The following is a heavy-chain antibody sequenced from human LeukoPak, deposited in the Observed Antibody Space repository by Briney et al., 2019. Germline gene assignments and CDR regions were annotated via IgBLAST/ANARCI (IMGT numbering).Heavy chain of an antibody. CDR3: ASYIAYYYYGMDV. CDR1: GGSFSGYY. J-gene: IGHJ6*02. Sequence: PSETLPLTCAVYGGSFSGYYWSWIRQPPGKGLEWIGEINHSGSTNYNPSLKSRVTISVDTSKNQFSLKLSSVTAADTAVYYCASYIAYYYYGMDVWGQGTTVTVSS. V-gene: IGHV4-34*01. CDR2: INHSGST. D-gene: IGHD5-12*01.